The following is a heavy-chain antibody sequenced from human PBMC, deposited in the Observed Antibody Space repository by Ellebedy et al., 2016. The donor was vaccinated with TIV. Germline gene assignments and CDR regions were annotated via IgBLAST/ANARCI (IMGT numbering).Heavy chain of an antibody. CDR1: GFTFSSSN. V-gene: IGHV3-21*06. D-gene: IGHD6-19*01. CDR2: ISSSSTYI. Sequence: GGSLRLSXAASGFTFSSSNMNWVRQAPGKGLEWVSSISSSSTYIYYADSVKGRFTISRDNTKNSLYLQMNSLRAEDTAVYYCAGPMVGVAGEIDYWGQGTLVTVSS. J-gene: IGHJ4*02. CDR3: AGPMVGVAGEIDY.